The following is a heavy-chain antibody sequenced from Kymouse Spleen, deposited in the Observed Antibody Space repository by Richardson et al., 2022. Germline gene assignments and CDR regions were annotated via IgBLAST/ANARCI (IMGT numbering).Heavy chain of an antibody. Sequence: QLQLQESGPGLVKPSETLSLTCTVSGGSISSSSYYWGWIRQPPGKGLEWIGSIYYSGSTYYNPSLKSRVTISVDTSKNQFSLKLSSVTAADTAVYYCARHPDILTGYPYFDYWGQGTLVTVSS. V-gene: IGHV4-39*01. J-gene: IGHJ4*02. D-gene: IGHD3-9*01. CDR3: ARHPDILTGYPYFDY. CDR2: IYYSGST. CDR1: GGSISSSSYY.